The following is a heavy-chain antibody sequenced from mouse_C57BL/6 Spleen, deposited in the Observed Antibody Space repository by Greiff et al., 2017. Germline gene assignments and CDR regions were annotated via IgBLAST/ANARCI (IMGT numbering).Heavy chain of an antibody. CDR2: IHPNSGST. J-gene: IGHJ4*01. CDR1: GYTFTSYW. CDR3: ARSRNFDYDGRNYAMDD. Sequence: QVQLQQPGAELVKPWASVRLSCTASGYTFTSYWMHWVKQRPGQGLEWIGMIHPNSGSTNYNEKFQSKATLTVDKSSSTAYMPHSSLTSEDVAVYYCARSRNFDYDGRNYAMDDRGQGTSVTVSS. D-gene: IGHD2-4*01. V-gene: IGHV1-64*01.